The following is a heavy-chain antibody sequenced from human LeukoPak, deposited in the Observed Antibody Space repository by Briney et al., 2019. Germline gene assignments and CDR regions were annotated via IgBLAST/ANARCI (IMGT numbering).Heavy chain of an antibody. CDR3: ARVSGIAAAGTDVDDVDY. J-gene: IGHJ4*02. CDR2: ISSSSSHI. CDR1: GFTFSSYS. Sequence: GGSLRLSCAASGFTFSSYSMNWVRQAPGKGLEWVSSISSSSSHIYYADSVKGRFTISRDNAKNSLYLQMNSLRAEDTAVYYCARVSGIAAAGTDVDDVDYWGQGTLVTVSS. D-gene: IGHD6-13*01. V-gene: IGHV3-21*01.